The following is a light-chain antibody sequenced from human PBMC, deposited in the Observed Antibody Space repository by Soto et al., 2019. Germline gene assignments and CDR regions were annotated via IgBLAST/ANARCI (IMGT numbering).Light chain of an antibody. CDR2: EVS. J-gene: IGLJ3*02. V-gene: IGLV2-14*01. CDR3: TSFTTTNIWV. CDR1: SSDIGVYNY. Sequence: QSALTQPASVSGSPGQSITISCTGTSSDIGVYNYVSWYQQHPGKAPKLVICEVSNRPSGASSRFSGSKSGNTASLTISGLRAEDEADYYCTSFTTTNIWVFGGGTKLTVL.